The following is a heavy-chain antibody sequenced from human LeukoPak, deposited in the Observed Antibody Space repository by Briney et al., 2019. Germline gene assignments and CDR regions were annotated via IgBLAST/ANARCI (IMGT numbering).Heavy chain of an antibody. D-gene: IGHD4-17*01. CDR2: IYPGDSDT. CDR3: ARQALKFDDYGDYVGPYYFDY. Sequence: RGESLKISCKGSGYSFTSYWIGWVRQMPGKGLEWMGIIYPGDSDTRYSPSFQGQVTISADKSISTAYLQWSSLKASDTAMYYCARQALKFDDYGDYVGPYYFDYWGQGTLVTVSS. CDR1: GYSFTSYW. J-gene: IGHJ4*02. V-gene: IGHV5-51*01.